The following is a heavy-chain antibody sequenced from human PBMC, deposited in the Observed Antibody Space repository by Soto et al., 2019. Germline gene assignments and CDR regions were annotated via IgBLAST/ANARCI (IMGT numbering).Heavy chain of an antibody. D-gene: IGHD3-16*02. Sequence: SGPTLVNPTQTLTLTCTFSGFSLSTSGVGVGWIRQPPGKALEWLALIYWNDDKRYSPSLKSRLTITKDTSKNQVVLTMTNMDPVDTATYYCAHRPPHVWGVIVIRAGMAFDTWRHGTMGTVSS. V-gene: IGHV2-5*01. CDR3: AHRPPHVWGVIVIRAGMAFDT. J-gene: IGHJ3*02. CDR1: GFSLSTSGVG. CDR2: IYWNDDK.